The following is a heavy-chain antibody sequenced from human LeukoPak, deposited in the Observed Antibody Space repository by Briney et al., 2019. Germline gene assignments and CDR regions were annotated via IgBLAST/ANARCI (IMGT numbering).Heavy chain of an antibody. Sequence: SETLSLTCTVSGGSISSYYWSWIRQPPGKGLEWIGYIYYSGSTNYNPSLKSRVTISVDTSKNQFSLKLSSVTAADTAVYYCARGRYDFWSGYLNWYFDLWGHGTLVTVSS. CDR1: GGSISSYY. J-gene: IGHJ2*01. D-gene: IGHD3-3*01. CDR3: ARGRYDFWSGYLNWYFDL. V-gene: IGHV4-59*01. CDR2: IYYSGST.